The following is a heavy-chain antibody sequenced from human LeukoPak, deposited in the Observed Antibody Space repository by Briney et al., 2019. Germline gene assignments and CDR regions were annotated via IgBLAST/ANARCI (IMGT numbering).Heavy chain of an antibody. CDR1: GFNFRTYG. Sequence: GGSLRLSCAASGFNFRTYGMHWVRQAPGQGLEWVSGIWYDGSKKYYADSVKGRFTISRDNPKNTLYLKMDSLRAHDTAVYYFARGSHESAAAPDYWGQGTPVSVSS. J-gene: IGHJ4*02. D-gene: IGHD6-13*01. CDR3: ARGSHESAAAPDY. CDR2: IWYDGSKK. V-gene: IGHV3-33*01.